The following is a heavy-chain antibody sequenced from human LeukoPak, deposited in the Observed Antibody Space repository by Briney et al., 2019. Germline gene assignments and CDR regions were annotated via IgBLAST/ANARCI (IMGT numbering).Heavy chain of an antibody. V-gene: IGHV3-21*01. CDR2: ISSNSDYI. J-gene: IGHJ4*02. Sequence: GGSLRLSCAASGFTFSSYSMNWVRQAPGKGLEWVSSISSNSDYIYYADSVKGRFTISRDNAKDSLYLQMNSLRAEDTAVYFCARGPAWGHWLFDYWGQGTLVTVSS. CDR3: ARGPAWGHWLFDY. D-gene: IGHD1-1*01. CDR1: GFTFSSYS.